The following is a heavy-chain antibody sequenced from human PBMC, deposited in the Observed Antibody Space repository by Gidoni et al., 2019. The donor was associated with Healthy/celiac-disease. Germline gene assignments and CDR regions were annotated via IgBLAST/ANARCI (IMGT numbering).Heavy chain of an antibody. D-gene: IGHD4-17*01. CDR3: ARDGHGDYVYNWYFDL. CDR2: IWYDGSNK. CDR1: GFTFSIYG. V-gene: IGHV3-33*01. Sequence: QVQLVEPGGGVVQPGRSLIFSCAAPGFTFSIYGMHWVRQAPGKGLEWVTVIWYDGSNKYYADSVKGRFTISRDNSKNTLYLQMNSLRAEDTAVYYCARDGHGDYVYNWYFDLWGRGTLVTVSS. J-gene: IGHJ2*01.